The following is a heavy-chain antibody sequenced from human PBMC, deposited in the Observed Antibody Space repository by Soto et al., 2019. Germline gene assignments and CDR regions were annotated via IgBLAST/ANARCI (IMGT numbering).Heavy chain of an antibody. V-gene: IGHV4-59*06. CDR2: IYYSGST. CDR1: GGSISSYY. D-gene: IGHD4-17*01. Sequence: PSETLSLTCTVSGGSISSYYWSWIRQHPGKGLEWIGYIYYSGSTYYNPSLKSRVTISVDTSKNQFSLKLSSVTAADTAVYYCARVSRGTYGDYVIGYWGQGTLVTVSS. CDR3: ARVSRGTYGDYVIGY. J-gene: IGHJ4*02.